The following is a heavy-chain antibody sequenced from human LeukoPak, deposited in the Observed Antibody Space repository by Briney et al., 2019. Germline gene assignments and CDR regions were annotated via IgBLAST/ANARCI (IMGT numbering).Heavy chain of an antibody. J-gene: IGHJ4*02. V-gene: IGHV4-34*01. CDR1: GGSFSGYY. CDR3: ARGIGGSGSLFDY. D-gene: IGHD3-10*01. Sequence: PSETLSLTCAVYGGSFSGYYWSWIRQPPGKGLEWIGEINHSGSTNYNPSLKSRVTISVDTSKNQFSLKLSSVTAADTAVYYCARGIGGSGSLFDYWGQGTLVTVSS. CDR2: INHSGST.